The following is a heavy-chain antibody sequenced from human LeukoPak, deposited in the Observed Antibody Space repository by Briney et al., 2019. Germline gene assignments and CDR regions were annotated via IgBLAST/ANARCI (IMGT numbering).Heavy chain of an antibody. V-gene: IGHV4-34*01. J-gene: IGHJ6*02. D-gene: IGHD4-11*01. Sequence: GSLRLSCAASGFTFSSYAMSWVRQPPGKGLEWIGEINHSGSTNYNPSLKSRVTISVDTSKNQFSLKLSSVTAADTAVYYCARGHSNYVGYYYYGMDVWGQGTTVTVSS. CDR2: INHSGST. CDR3: ARGHSNYVGYYYYGMDV. CDR1: GFTFSSYA.